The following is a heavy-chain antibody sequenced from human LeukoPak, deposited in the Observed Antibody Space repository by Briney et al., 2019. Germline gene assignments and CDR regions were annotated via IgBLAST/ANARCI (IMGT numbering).Heavy chain of an antibody. J-gene: IGHJ3*02. CDR1: GFTFSSYA. CDR3: ARDGDSSGYYAAFDI. D-gene: IGHD3-22*01. V-gene: IGHV3-23*01. CDR2: ISGRTNNT. Sequence: GGSLRLSCAASGFTFSSYAMSWVRQAPGKGLEWVSAISGRTNNTYYADSVKGHFTISRDNAKNSLYLQMNSLRDEDTAVYYCARDGDSSGYYAAFDIWGQGTMVTVSS.